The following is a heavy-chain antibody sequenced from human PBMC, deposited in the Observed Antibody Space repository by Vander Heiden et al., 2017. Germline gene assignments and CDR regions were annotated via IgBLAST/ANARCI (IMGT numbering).Heavy chain of an antibody. D-gene: IGHD2-2*01. CDR2: ITSSSTYT. Sequence: EMQLVQSGGGLVKPGGSLRLSCAASGFTFRNYGLNWVPPAPWKGLEWVSYITSSSTYTYYADSVKGRFTISRDNTRNSLFLHMSSLRAEDTAVYYCARHRLVVVPQTSPGAQGSYYYYGLDVWGQGTTVTVSS. CDR3: ARHRLVVVPQTSPGAQGSYYYYGLDV. CDR1: GFTFRNYG. J-gene: IGHJ6*02. V-gene: IGHV3-21*05.